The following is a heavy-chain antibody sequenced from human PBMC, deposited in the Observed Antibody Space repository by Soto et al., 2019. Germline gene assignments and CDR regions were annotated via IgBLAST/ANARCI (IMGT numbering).Heavy chain of an antibody. V-gene: IGHV3-33*01. J-gene: IGHJ3*02. CDR1: GFTLSSNG. CDR3: ARDRYPNYPPDAFAI. D-gene: IGHD1-7*01. Sequence: GGSLRLSCAASGFTLSSNGMHWVRQAPGKGLEWVAFIWYDGSDKYYADSVKGRFTISRDNSKNTLYLQMNSLRAEDTAVYYCARDRYPNYPPDAFAIWGQGTLVIVSS. CDR2: IWYDGSDK.